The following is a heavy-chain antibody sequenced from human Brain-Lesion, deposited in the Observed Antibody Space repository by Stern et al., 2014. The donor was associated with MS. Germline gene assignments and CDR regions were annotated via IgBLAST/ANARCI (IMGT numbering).Heavy chain of an antibody. CDR2: YDLEDGEI. J-gene: IGHJ4*02. CDR3: ATGIGLWAFDY. D-gene: IGHD7-27*01. Sequence: VQLVQSGAEVKKPGASVKVSCQLSGYTLTELSMHWVRQAPGKGLEWMGGYDLEDGEIMYAQKFQGRVNMTEDTSTDTAYMELSSLRSEDTAVYYCATGIGLWAFDYWGQGTLVTVSS. CDR1: GYTLTELS. V-gene: IGHV1-24*01.